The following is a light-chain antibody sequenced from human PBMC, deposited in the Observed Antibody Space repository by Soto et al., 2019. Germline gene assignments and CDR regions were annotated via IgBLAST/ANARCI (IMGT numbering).Light chain of an antibody. CDR3: QQYNSYACT. CDR1: QSISSW. J-gene: IGKJ2*02. Sequence: DIQMTQSPSTLSASVGDRVTITCRASQSISSWLAWYQQKPGKAPKLLIYDASSVERGVPSKFSGSGSGTEINLTVCSLQPDDLAAIYYQQYNSYACTFGMGNKMEI. CDR2: DAS. V-gene: IGKV1-5*01.